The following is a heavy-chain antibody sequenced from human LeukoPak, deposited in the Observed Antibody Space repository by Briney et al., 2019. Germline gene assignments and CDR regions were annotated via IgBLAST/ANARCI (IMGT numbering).Heavy chain of an antibody. CDR2: IYTSGST. Sequence: SETLSLTCTVSGGSISSGSYYWSWIRQPAGKGLEWIGRIYTSGSTNYNPSLKSRVTISVDTSKNQFPLKLSSVTAADTAVYYCARETMIGWFDPWGQGTLVTVSS. V-gene: IGHV4-61*02. D-gene: IGHD3-22*01. CDR1: GGSISSGSYY. CDR3: ARETMIGWFDP. J-gene: IGHJ5*02.